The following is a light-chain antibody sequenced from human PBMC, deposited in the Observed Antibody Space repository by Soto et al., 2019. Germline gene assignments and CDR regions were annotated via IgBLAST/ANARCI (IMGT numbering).Light chain of an antibody. V-gene: IGLV1-40*01. CDR2: GNS. CDR3: QSYDSSLSGVV. Sequence: QSVLTQPPSVSAAPGQRVTISCSGSSSNIGKHSASWYQQLPGTAPKLLIYGNSNRPSGVPDRFSGSKSGTSASLAITGLQAEDEADYYCQSYDSSLSGVVFGGGTKLTVL. J-gene: IGLJ2*01. CDR1: SSNIGKHSA.